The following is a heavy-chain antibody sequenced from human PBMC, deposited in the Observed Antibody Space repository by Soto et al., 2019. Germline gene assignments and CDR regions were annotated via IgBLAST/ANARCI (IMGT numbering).Heavy chain of an antibody. J-gene: IGHJ6*02. CDR3: ARDPGGYCGGDCYHNAMDV. CDR2: ISPYNGNT. D-gene: IGHD2-21*02. V-gene: IGHV1-18*01. CDR1: GYTFTSYG. Sequence: QVKLVHSGAEVKKPGASVKVSCKASGYTFTSYGISWVRQAPGQGPEWMGWISPYNGNTTYAQKLQGRVTMTTDTSTSTAYMELRSLRSDDTAVYYCARDPGGYCGGDCYHNAMDVWGQGTTVTVSS.